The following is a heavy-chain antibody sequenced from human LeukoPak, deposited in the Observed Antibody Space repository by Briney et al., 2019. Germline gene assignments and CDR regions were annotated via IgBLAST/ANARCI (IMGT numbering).Heavy chain of an antibody. CDR1: GFTFSNYW. CDR2: IKTDGSLV. V-gene: IGHV3-7*01. J-gene: IGHJ6*03. CDR3: AKAPRYCSGGSCYSSFAGQYYYYYYYMDV. D-gene: IGHD2-15*01. Sequence: GGSLRLSCVASGFTFSNYWMTWVRQAPGNGLEWVANIKTDGSLVYYVDSVKGRFTISRDNAKNSLYLQMNSLRAEDTAVYYCAKAPRYCSGGSCYSSFAGQYYYYYYYMDVWGKGTTVTISS.